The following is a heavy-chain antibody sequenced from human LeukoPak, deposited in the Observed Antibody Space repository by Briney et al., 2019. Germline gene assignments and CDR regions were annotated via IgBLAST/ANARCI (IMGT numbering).Heavy chain of an antibody. CDR2: INAGNGNT. Sequence: ASVNVSCKASGFTFTNHAMNWVRQAPGQRLEWMGWINAGNGNTKYSQRFQDRVTITRDTSANTAYMELSSLRSEDTAVYYCARGIWVRKDRGYYFDCWGQGTLVTVSS. V-gene: IGHV1-3*01. CDR3: ARGIWVRKDRGYYFDC. CDR1: GFTFTNHA. J-gene: IGHJ4*02. D-gene: IGHD3-10*01.